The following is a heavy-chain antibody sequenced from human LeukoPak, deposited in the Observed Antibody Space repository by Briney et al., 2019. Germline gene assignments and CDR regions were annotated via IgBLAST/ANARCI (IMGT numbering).Heavy chain of an antibody. V-gene: IGHV3-74*03. CDR3: ASGRVGATFSDY. D-gene: IGHD1-26*01. J-gene: IGHJ4*02. Sequence: GGSLRLSCAAPGFTFTTYWMHWVRQAPGKGLVWLSRINSDGSSTTYADPVKGRFTISRDNAKNTLYLQMNSPRAEDTAVYYCASGRVGATFSDYWGQGTLVTVSS. CDR1: GFTFTTYW. CDR2: INSDGSST.